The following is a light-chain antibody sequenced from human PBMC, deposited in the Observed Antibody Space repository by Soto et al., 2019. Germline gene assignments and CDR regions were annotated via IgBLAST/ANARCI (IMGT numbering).Light chain of an antibody. V-gene: IGLV2-8*01. J-gene: IGLJ1*01. CDR3: SSYAGDYNLYV. CDR2: EVS. CDR1: SSDVGGYNY. Sequence: QPVLTQPPSASGSPGQSVTLSCTGTSSDVGGYNYVSWYQHHPGKAPKLLIYEVSKRPSGVPDRFSGSKSANTASLTVSGLQAVDEADYFCSSYAGDYNLYVFGTGTKVTVL.